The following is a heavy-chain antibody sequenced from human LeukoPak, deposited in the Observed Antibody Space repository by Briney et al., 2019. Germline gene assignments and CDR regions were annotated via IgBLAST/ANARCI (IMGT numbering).Heavy chain of an antibody. CDR3: ARGLRFTTGFEF. CDR2: ISHGGSS. CDR1: GGSFSGYY. J-gene: IGHJ4*02. Sequence: HPSETLSLTCAVYGGSFSGYYWSWIRRPPGKGLEWIGEISHGGSSNYNPSLKSRVTISLDTSKNQFSLKLSSVTAADTAVYYCARGLRFTTGFEFWGQGTLVTVSS. V-gene: IGHV4-34*01. D-gene: IGHD3-3*01.